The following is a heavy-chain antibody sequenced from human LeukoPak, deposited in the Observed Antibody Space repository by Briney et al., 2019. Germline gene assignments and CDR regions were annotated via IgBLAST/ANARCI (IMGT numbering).Heavy chain of an antibody. CDR1: GYTFTSYG. J-gene: IGHJ5*02. CDR2: IIPIFGTA. CDR3: ARVACSSTSCYAWFDP. V-gene: IGHV1-69*05. D-gene: IGHD2-2*01. Sequence: ASVKVSCKASGYTFTSYGISWVRQAPGQGLEWMGGIIPIFGTANYAQKFQGRVTITTDESTSTAYMELSSLRSEDTAVYYCARVACSSTSCYAWFDPWGQGTLVTVSS.